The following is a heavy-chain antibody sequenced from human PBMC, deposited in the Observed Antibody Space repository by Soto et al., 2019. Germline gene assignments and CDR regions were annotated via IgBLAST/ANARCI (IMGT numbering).Heavy chain of an antibody. CDR3: SKWSGYGDL. D-gene: IGHD5-12*01. Sequence: EMQLLESGGGLVQPGGSLRLSCAASGFTFSSFAMSWVRQAPGKGLDWVSAISGSGGSTYSADSVKGRFTISRDNSNNAVYLQMNSLRAEDTAMYFCSKWSGYGDLWGQGTLVTVSS. J-gene: IGHJ4*02. CDR2: ISGSGGST. CDR1: GFTFSSFA. V-gene: IGHV3-23*01.